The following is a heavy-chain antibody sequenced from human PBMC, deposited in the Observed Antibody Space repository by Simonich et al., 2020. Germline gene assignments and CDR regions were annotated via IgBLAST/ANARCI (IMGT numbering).Heavy chain of an antibody. Sequence: QVQLQQWGAGLLKPSETLSLTFAVYGGSFSGYYWSWIRQPQGKGLVWIGEINHSGSTKYNPSLQSRVTISVDTAKNQVSLKLSSVTAADTAVYYCARHLQLGPFDYWGQGTLVTVSS. V-gene: IGHV4-34*01. D-gene: IGHD1-1*01. CDR3: ARHLQLGPFDY. CDR1: GGSFSGYY. CDR2: INHSGST. J-gene: IGHJ4*02.